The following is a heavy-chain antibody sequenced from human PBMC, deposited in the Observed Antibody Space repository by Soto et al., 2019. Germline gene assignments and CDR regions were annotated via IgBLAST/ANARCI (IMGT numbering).Heavy chain of an antibody. D-gene: IGHD6-25*01. J-gene: IGHJ6*02. CDR1: GYNFDTYW. CDR3: ARRIAAAGGYYYYAFDV. Sequence: GESLKISWKGSGYNFDTYWVNRVRQLPGKGLEWMGRIDPADSKTKYSPYLEGHITISVDNSIQTTYLHWSSLKASDTAMYYCARRIAAAGGYYYYAFDVWGQGTAVTVSS. V-gene: IGHV5-10-1*01. CDR2: IDPADSKT.